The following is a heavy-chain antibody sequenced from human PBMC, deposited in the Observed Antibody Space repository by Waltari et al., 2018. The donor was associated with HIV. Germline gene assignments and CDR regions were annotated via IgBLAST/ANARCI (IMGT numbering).Heavy chain of an antibody. D-gene: IGHD2-21*02. CDR3: ASIAYCGGDCYPRGMDV. Sequence: EVQLVESGGGLVQPGGSLRLSCAASGFTVSSNYMSWVRQAPGKGLEWVSVIYSGVSTYYADSVKGRFTISRDNSKNTLYLQMNSLRAEDTAVYYCASIAYCGGDCYPRGMDVWGQGTTVTVSS. CDR2: IYSGVST. V-gene: IGHV3-66*01. J-gene: IGHJ6*02. CDR1: GFTVSSNY.